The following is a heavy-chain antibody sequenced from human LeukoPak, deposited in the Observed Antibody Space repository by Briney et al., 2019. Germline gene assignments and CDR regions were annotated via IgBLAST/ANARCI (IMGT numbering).Heavy chain of an antibody. CDR2: IYYSGST. J-gene: IGHJ4*02. D-gene: IGHD3-10*01. V-gene: IGHV4-39*07. CDR3: ARGVLTYYYGSGSYYRRGDFDY. CDR1: GGSISSSSYY. Sequence: SETLSLTCTVAGGSISSSSYYWGRIRQPPGKGLEWICSIYYSGSTYYNPSLKSRVTISVDTSTDQCSLKLSSVTAADTAVYYCARGVLTYYYGSGSYYRRGDFDYWGQGTLVTVSS.